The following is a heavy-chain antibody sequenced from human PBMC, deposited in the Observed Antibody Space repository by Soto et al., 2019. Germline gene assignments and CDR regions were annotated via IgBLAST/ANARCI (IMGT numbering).Heavy chain of an antibody. J-gene: IGHJ4*02. CDR1: GFTFSSYG. D-gene: IGHD5-18*01. Sequence: GGSLRLSCAASGFTFSSYGMHWVRQAPGKGLEWVAVISYDGSNKYYADSVKGRFTISRDNSKNTLYLQMNSLRAEDTAVYYCAKDSASRIQLPDYWGQGTLVTVSS. CDR3: AKDSASRIQLPDY. V-gene: IGHV3-30*18. CDR2: ISYDGSNK.